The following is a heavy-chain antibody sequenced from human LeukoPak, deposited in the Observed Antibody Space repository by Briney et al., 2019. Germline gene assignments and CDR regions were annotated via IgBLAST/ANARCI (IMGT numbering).Heavy chain of an antibody. V-gene: IGHV1-2*02. Sequence: ASVKVSCKASGYTFTGYSIYWVRQAHGQGLEWMGWINPNSGGTNYAQKFQGRVTMTRDTSISTAYMELSRLRSDDTAVYYCARVRKVRGVTTTENWFDPWGQGTLVTVSS. CDR2: INPNSGGT. J-gene: IGHJ5*02. D-gene: IGHD3-10*01. CDR1: GYTFTGYS. CDR3: ARVRKVRGVTTTENWFDP.